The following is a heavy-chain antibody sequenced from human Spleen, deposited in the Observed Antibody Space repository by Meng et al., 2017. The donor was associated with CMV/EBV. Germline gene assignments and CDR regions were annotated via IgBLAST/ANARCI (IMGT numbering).Heavy chain of an antibody. CDR1: GGSFSGYY. D-gene: IGHD3-10*01. Sequence: QVQRQQWGAGLLKPSETLSLTCAVYGGSFSGYYWSWIRQPPGKGLEWIGEINHSGSTNYNPSLKSRVTISVDTSKNQFSLKLSSVTAADTAVYYCARGRVGRARYYFDYWGQGTLVTVSS. V-gene: IGHV4-34*01. J-gene: IGHJ4*02. CDR2: INHSGST. CDR3: ARGRVGRARYYFDY.